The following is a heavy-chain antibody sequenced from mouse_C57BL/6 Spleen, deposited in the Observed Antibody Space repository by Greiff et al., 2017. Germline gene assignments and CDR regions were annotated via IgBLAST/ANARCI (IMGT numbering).Heavy chain of an antibody. CDR3: ARRGGSSLAWFAY. J-gene: IGHJ3*01. CDR2: IYPGSGST. D-gene: IGHD1-1*01. CDR1: GYTFTSYW. Sequence: QVQLQQPGAELVKPGASVKMSCKASGYTFTSYWITWVKQRPGQGLEWIGDIYPGSGSTNYNEKFKSKATLTVDTSSSTAYMQLSSLTSEDSAVXYCARRGGSSLAWFAYWGQGTLVTVSA. V-gene: IGHV1-55*01.